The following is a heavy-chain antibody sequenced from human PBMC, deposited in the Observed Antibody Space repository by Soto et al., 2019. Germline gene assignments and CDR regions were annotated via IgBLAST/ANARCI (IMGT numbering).Heavy chain of an antibody. D-gene: IGHD2-21*01. V-gene: IGHV4-31*03. CDR2: IYVTGAV. Sequence: PSETLSLTCSVSGAALNSGNYYWSWIRQVPGKGLEWIGHIYVTGAVDYNPSLRDRITISQDTSERQFSLNLRLVTAADTAVYYCERLRIATNNYKWFDPWGQGTLVTVPS. J-gene: IGHJ5*02. CDR1: GAALNSGNYY. CDR3: ERLRIATNNYKWFDP.